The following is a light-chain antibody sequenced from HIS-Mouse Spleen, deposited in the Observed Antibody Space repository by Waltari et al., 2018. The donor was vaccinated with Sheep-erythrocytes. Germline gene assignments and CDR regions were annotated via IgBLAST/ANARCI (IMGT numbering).Light chain of an antibody. Sequence: QSALTQPASVSGSPGQSITISCTGTSSDVGGYNYVSWYQQHPGKAPKLMSYEVSNRASGVSNRFSGSKSGNTASLTISGLQAEDEADYYCSSYTSSSTQVFGGGTKLTVL. CDR3: SSYTSSSTQV. J-gene: IGLJ2*01. V-gene: IGLV2-14*01. CDR1: SSDVGGYNY. CDR2: EVS.